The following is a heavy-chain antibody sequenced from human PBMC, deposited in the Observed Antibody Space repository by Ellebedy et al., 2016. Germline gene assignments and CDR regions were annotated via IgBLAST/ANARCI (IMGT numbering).Heavy chain of an antibody. CDR3: ARQRCSNSICYSLDY. J-gene: IGHJ4*02. V-gene: IGHV1-18*01. Sequence: ASVKVSXXASGYTFTSYGINWVRQAPGQGLEWMGWISADNGNTDYAQEFQGRVTMTTDTSTTTAYMELRSLRSDDTAVYYCARQRCSNSICYSLDYWGQGTLVTVSS. CDR2: ISADNGNT. D-gene: IGHD2-21*02. CDR1: GYTFTSYG.